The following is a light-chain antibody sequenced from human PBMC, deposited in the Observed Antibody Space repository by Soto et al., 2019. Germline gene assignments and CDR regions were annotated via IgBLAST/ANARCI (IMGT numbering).Light chain of an antibody. J-gene: IGKJ5*01. V-gene: IGKV1-8*01. CDR1: QGISSY. Sequence: IRMTQSPSSLSASTGDGVSMTCRASQGISSYLAWYQQKPGKAPKLLIYAASTLQSGVPSRFSGSGSARDLPLTISSLHPADLEPHPCPQRSTTPAPFAEGTRLEIK. CDR2: AAS. CDR3: PQRSTTPAP.